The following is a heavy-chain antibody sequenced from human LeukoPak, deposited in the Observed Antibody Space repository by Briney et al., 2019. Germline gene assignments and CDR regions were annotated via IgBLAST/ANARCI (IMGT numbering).Heavy chain of an antibody. Sequence: PGGSLRLSCAASGFTFSNYALNWVRQAPGKGLEWVSAISGSGDSTYYGDSVKGRFTISRDNSKNTLYLQMNSLRAEDTAVYYCAKTRPLDSSSWSHGDYWGQGTLVTVSP. CDR3: AKTRPLDSSSWSHGDY. V-gene: IGHV3-23*01. CDR1: GFTFSNYA. D-gene: IGHD6-13*01. CDR2: ISGSGDST. J-gene: IGHJ4*02.